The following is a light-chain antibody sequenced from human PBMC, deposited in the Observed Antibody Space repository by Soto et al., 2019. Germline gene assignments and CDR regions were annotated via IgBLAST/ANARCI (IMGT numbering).Light chain of an antibody. CDR2: GAS. CDR3: QHYGTSPRA. CDR1: QSVSTTS. J-gene: IGKJ1*01. V-gene: IGKV3-20*01. Sequence: EIVLTQSPGTLSLSPGEIATLSCGASQSVSTTSLAWYQQKPGQAPRLIIYGASRRATGIPDRFSGSGSGTDFTLTISRLEPEDFAVYYCQHYGTSPRAFGQGTKVDI.